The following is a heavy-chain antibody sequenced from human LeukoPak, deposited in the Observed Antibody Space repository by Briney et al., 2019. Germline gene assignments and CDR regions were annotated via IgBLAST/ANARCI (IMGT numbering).Heavy chain of an antibody. CDR1: GFTFSSYS. D-gene: IGHD1-1*01. J-gene: IGHJ6*03. CDR2: ISSSSSTI. Sequence: GGSLRLSCAASGFTFSSYSMNWVRQAPGKGLEWVSYISSSSSTIYYADSVKGRFTISRDNAKNSLYLQMNSLRAEDTAVYYCARIEGNWNDVYYYYMDVWGKGTTVTVSS. V-gene: IGHV3-48*01. CDR3: ARIEGNWNDVYYYYMDV.